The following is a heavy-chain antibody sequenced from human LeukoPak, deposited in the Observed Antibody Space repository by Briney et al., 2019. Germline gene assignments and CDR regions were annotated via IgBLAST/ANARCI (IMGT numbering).Heavy chain of an antibody. CDR1: GFSLPTNGVG. V-gene: IGHV2-5*01. CDR2: IYWNDDK. J-gene: IGHJ4*02. CDR3: ARFQVTGTYRFDY. D-gene: IGHD1-20*01. Sequence: SGPTLLHPTPPLTLTYTFSGFSLPTNGVGVGWIRQPPGKALEWLAVIYWNDDKHYSPFLKSRLTITKDTSKEQVVLTVTNMDPVDTATYYCARFQVTGTYRFDYWGQGTLVTVSS.